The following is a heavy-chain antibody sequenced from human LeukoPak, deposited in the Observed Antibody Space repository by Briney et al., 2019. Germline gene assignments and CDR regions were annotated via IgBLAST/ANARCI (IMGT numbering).Heavy chain of an antibody. CDR1: GYSISSGYY. Sequence: SETLSLTCTVPGYSISSGYYWGWIRQPPGKGLEWIGSIYHSGSTYYNPSLKSRVTISVDTSKNQFSLKLSSVTAADTAVYYCARYYDLWSGFGFGVWGQGTLVTVSS. V-gene: IGHV4-38-2*02. CDR2: IYHSGST. CDR3: ARYYDLWSGFGFGV. J-gene: IGHJ4*02. D-gene: IGHD3-3*01.